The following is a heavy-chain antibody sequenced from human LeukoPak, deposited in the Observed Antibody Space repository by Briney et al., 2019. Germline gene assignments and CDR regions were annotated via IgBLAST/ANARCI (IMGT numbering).Heavy chain of an antibody. CDR3: ARVSGNSGSYLFDAFDI. CDR2: IYYSGST. J-gene: IGHJ3*02. V-gene: IGHV4-39*07. Sequence: PSETLSLTCTVSGGSISSSGYYWGWIRQPPGKGLEWIGSIYYSGSTYYNPSLKSRVTISVDTSKNQFSLKLSSVTAADTAVYYCARVSGNSGSYLFDAFDIWGQGTMVTVSS. CDR1: GGSISSSGYY. D-gene: IGHD1-26*01.